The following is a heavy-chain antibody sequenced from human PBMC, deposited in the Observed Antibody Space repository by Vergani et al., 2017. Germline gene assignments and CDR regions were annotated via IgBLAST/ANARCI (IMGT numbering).Heavy chain of an antibody. CDR3: ARGQITFGGVNA. CDR2: IYTSGST. Sequence: QVQLRQWGAGLVKPSETLSLTCGIYGDSLRGHYWSWIRQPAGKGLEWIGRIYTSGSTNYNPSLKSRVTISVDTSKNQFSLKLSSVTAADTAVYYCARGQITFGGVNAWGQGTLVTVSS. CDR1: GDSLRGHY. D-gene: IGHD3-16*01. J-gene: IGHJ4*02. V-gene: IGHV4-59*10.